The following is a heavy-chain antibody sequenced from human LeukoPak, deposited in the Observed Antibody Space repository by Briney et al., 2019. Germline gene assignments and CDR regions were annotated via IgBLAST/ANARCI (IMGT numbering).Heavy chain of an antibody. Sequence: GGSLRVSCAASGFTFSSYAMSWVRQAPGKGLGWVSAISGSGGSTYYADSVKGRFTISRDNSKNTLYLQMNSLRAEDTAVYYCAKDTYYYGSGGPPYAFDIWGQGTMVTVSS. V-gene: IGHV3-23*01. CDR3: AKDTYYYGSGGPPYAFDI. J-gene: IGHJ3*02. CDR1: GFTFSSYA. CDR2: ISGSGGST. D-gene: IGHD3-10*01.